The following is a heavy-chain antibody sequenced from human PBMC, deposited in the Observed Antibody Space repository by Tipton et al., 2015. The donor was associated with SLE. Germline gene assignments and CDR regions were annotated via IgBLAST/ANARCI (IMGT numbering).Heavy chain of an antibody. D-gene: IGHD3-10*01. CDR3: ARLTYYYGSGIDEGDAFDI. CDR2: ISPNVGST. V-gene: IGHV3-23*01. CDR1: GFSFMTYA. Sequence: GSLRLSCETSGFSFMTYAMNWVRQAPGQGLEWVSTISPNVGSTYYAASVKGRFTISRDTSTNTLFLQMDSLRAEDTALYYCARLTYYYGSGIDEGDAFDIWGQGTMVTVSS. J-gene: IGHJ3*02.